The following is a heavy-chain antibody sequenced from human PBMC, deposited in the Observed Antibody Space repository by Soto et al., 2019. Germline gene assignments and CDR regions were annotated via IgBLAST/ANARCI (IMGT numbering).Heavy chain of an antibody. CDR1: GGSISSGGYS. V-gene: IGHV4-30-2*01. CDR2: IYHSGST. Sequence: TLSLTCAVSGGSISSGGYSWSWIRQPPGKGLEWIGYIYHSGSTYYNPSLKSRVTISVDRSKNQFSLKLSSVTAADTAVYYCARVSNYDVSFFDYWGQGTLVTASS. CDR3: ARVSNYDVSFFDY. D-gene: IGHD3-22*01. J-gene: IGHJ4*02.